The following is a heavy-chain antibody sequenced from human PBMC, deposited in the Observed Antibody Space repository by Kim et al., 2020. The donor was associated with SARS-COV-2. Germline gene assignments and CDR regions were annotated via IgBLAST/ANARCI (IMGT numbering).Heavy chain of an antibody. CDR3: AKDWGSGCYYAESSYYYYGMDV. Sequence: GGSLRLSCAASGFTLDDYAMHWVRQAPGKGLEWVSGISWNSGSIGYADSVKGRFTISRDNAKNSLYLQMNSLRAEDTALDYCAKDWGSGCYYAESSYYYYGMDVRGQGTTVTVSS. CDR1: GFTLDDYA. CDR2: ISWNSGSI. J-gene: IGHJ6*02. D-gene: IGHD3-10*01. V-gene: IGHV3-9*01.